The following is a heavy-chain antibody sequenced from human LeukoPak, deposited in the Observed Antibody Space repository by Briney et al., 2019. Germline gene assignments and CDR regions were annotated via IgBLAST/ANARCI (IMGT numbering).Heavy chain of an antibody. V-gene: IGHV1-46*01. Sequence: ASVKVSCKASGYPFTGYFIHWVRQAPGQGLEWMGIINPSGGSTSYAQKFQGRVTMTRDTSTSTVYMELSSLRSEDTAVYYCARDPGYSGYESYFDYWGQGTLVTVSS. CDR3: ARDPGYSGYESYFDY. CDR1: GYPFTGYF. CDR2: INPSGGST. D-gene: IGHD5-12*01. J-gene: IGHJ4*02.